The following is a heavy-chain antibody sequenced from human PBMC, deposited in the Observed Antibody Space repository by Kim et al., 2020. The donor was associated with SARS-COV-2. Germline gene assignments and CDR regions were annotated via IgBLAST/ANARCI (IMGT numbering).Heavy chain of an antibody. Sequence: SETLSLTCTVSGGSISSYYWSWIRQPPGKGLEWIGYIYYSGSTNYNPSLKSRVTISVDTSKNQFSLKLSSVTAADTAVYYCARDRGYYYVDAFDIWGQGTMVTVSS. CDR3: ARDRGYYYVDAFDI. CDR1: GGSISSYY. D-gene: IGHD3-22*01. V-gene: IGHV4-59*13. J-gene: IGHJ3*02. CDR2: IYYSGST.